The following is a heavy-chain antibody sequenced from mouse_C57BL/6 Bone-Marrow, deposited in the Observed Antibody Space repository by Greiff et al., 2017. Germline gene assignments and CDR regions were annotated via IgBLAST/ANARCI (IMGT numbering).Heavy chain of an antibody. D-gene: IGHD2-4*01. CDR2: IFPRSGNT. V-gene: IGHV1-81*01. CDR1: GYTFPSYG. Sequence: QVKLQQSGAELARPGASVKLSCKASGYTFPSYGISWVKQRTGQGLEWIGEIFPRSGNTYYNEKFKGKAPLTADKSSSTAYMELRSLTSEDSAVCVCARGGLRCFDYWGQGTTLTVSS. CDR3: ARGGLRCFDY. J-gene: IGHJ2*01.